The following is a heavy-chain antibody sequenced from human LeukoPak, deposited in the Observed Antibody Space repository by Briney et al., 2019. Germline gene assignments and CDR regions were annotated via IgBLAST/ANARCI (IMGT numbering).Heavy chain of an antibody. CDR1: GGSISSYY. Sequence: SETLSLTCTVSGGSISSYYWSWIRQPPGKGLEWIGYIYYSGSTNYNPSLKSRVAISVDTSKNQFSLKLSSVTAADTAVYYCARNEGEYQRNPNWFDPWGQGTLVTVSS. V-gene: IGHV4-59*08. CDR3: ARNEGEYQRNPNWFDP. J-gene: IGHJ5*02. D-gene: IGHD2-2*01. CDR2: IYYSGST.